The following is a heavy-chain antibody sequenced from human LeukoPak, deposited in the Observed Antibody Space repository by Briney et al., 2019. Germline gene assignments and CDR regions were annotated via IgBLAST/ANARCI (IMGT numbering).Heavy chain of an antibody. Sequence: ASVKVSCKASGYTFTSYGISWVRQAPGQGLEWMGLISAYNGNTNYAQKLQGRVTMTTDTSTSTAYMELRSLRSDDTAVYYCARGHSLYYYDSSGYADYWDQGTLVTVSS. CDR1: GYTFTSYG. CDR2: ISAYNGNT. V-gene: IGHV1-18*01. CDR3: ARGHSLYYYDSSGYADY. D-gene: IGHD3-22*01. J-gene: IGHJ4*02.